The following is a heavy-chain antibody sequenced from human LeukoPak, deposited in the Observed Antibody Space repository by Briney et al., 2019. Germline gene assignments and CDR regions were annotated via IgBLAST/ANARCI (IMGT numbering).Heavy chain of an antibody. CDR3: ARGDFWSGPFDY. CDR2: IYTSGST. J-gene: IGHJ4*02. V-gene: IGHV4-61*02. D-gene: IGHD3-3*01. CDR1: GGSISSSSYY. Sequence: SETLSLTCTVSGGSISSSSYYWSWIRQPAGKGLEWIGRIYTSGSTNYNPSLKSRVTMSVDTSKNQFSLKLSSVTAADTAVYYCARGDFWSGPFDYWGQGTLVTVSS.